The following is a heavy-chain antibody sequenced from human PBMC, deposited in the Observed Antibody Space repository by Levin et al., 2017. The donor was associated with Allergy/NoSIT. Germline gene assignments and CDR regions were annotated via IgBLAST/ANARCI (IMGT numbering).Heavy chain of an antibody. J-gene: IGHJ4*02. CDR2: IYYSGST. V-gene: IGHV4-59*01. CDR1: GGSISSYY. Sequence: SQTLSLTCTVSGGSISSYYWSWLRQPPGKGLEWIGYIYYSGSTNYNPSLKSRVTISVDTSKNQFSLKLSSVTAADTAVYYCARGLVIHQNYYFDYWGQGTLVTVSS. D-gene: IGHD3-9*01. CDR3: ARGLVIHQNYYFDY.